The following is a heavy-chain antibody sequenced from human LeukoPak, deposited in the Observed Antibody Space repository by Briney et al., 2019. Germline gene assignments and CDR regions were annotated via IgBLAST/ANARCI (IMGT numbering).Heavy chain of an antibody. CDR3: ARDLTVVTAIRNSYGMDV. J-gene: IGHJ6*02. D-gene: IGHD2-21*02. Sequence: GGSLRLSCAASGFTVSSNYMSWVRQVPGKGLEWVSVIYNGGDTYSADSVKGRFTISRDNSKNTLYLQMNSLRAEDTAVYYCARDLTVVTAIRNSYGMDVWGQGTTVTASS. V-gene: IGHV3-53*01. CDR2: IYNGGDT. CDR1: GFTVSSNY.